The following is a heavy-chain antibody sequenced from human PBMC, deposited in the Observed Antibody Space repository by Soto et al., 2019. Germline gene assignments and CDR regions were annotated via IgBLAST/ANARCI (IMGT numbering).Heavy chain of an antibody. D-gene: IGHD6-19*01. CDR1: GYAFTRYG. CDR3: ARRPGIAVAGNHYYYYYGMDV. CDR2: ISGYDGRT. J-gene: IGHJ6*02. Sequence: ASVKVSCKTSGYAFTRYGISWVRQAPGQGLEWMGWISGYDGRTNFAQKVQDRVTMTTDTSTSTVYMELRSLSSDDTAVYYCARRPGIAVAGNHYYYYYGMDVWGQGTTVTVSS. V-gene: IGHV1-18*01.